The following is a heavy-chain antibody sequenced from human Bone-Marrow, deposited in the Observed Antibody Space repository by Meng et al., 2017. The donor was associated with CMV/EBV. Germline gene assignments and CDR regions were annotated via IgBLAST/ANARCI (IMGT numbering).Heavy chain of an antibody. J-gene: IGHJ4*02. CDR2: ISYDGSNK. V-gene: IGHV3-30-3*01. CDR3: AGGSTTVVTPQGY. Sequence: GGSLRLSCAASGFAFSSYAMHWVRQAPGKGLEWVAVISYDGSNKYYADSVKGRFTISRDNSKNTLYLQMNSLRAEDTAVYYCAGGSTTVVTPQGYWGQGTLVTVSS. CDR1: GFAFSSYA. D-gene: IGHD4-23*01.